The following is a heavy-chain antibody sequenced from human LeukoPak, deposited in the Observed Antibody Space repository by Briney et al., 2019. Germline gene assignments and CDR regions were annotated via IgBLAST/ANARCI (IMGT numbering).Heavy chain of an antibody. Sequence: ASVKVSCKASGGTFSSYAVSWVRQAPGQGLEWMGWISAYNGNTNYAPKLQGRVTMTTDTSTSTAYMELRSLRSDDTAVYYCARDRQCGYWGQGTLVTVSS. CDR1: GGTFSSYA. CDR2: ISAYNGNT. J-gene: IGHJ4*02. CDR3: ARDRQCGY. V-gene: IGHV1-18*01. D-gene: IGHD2-21*01.